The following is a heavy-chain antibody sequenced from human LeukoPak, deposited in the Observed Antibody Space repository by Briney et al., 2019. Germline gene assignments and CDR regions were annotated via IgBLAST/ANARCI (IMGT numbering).Heavy chain of an antibody. CDR3: ARAELVRSGYYSYYFNY. CDR2: IYYSGST. Sequence: TPSETLSLTCTVSGGSINTPNYYWGWIRQPPGKGLEWIGHIYYSGSTNYNPSLKSRVTISVDTSKNQFSLKLSSVTAADTAVYYCARAELVRSGYYSYYFNYWGQGTLVTVSS. CDR1: GGSINTPNYY. V-gene: IGHV4-61*01. J-gene: IGHJ4*02. D-gene: IGHD3-22*01.